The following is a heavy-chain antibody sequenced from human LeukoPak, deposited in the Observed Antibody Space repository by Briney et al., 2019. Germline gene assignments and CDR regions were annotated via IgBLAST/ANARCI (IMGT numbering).Heavy chain of an antibody. Sequence: PGGSLRLSCAASGFTFSTYGMSWVRQAPGKGLEWVSSISSSSSYIYYADSVKGRFTISRDNAKNSLYLQMNSLRAEDTAVYYCASSSIAAHDAFDIWGQGTMVTVSS. D-gene: IGHD6-6*01. V-gene: IGHV3-21*04. CDR3: ASSSIAAHDAFDI. CDR1: GFTFSTYG. CDR2: ISSSSSYI. J-gene: IGHJ3*02.